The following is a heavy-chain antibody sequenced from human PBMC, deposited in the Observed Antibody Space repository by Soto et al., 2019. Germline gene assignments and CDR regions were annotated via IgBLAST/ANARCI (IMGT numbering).Heavy chain of an antibody. Sequence: GASVKVSCKAAGYTLTSYYMQWVRQAPGQGLEWMGMINPTSDYTNYAQKFQGRVTLTTDTSTSTVYMELSSLRSEDTAMYYCARGGPAITAFDIWGQGTVVTVSS. CDR3: ARGGPAITAFDI. CDR2: INPTSDYT. D-gene: IGHD2-2*01. V-gene: IGHV1-46*01. CDR1: GYTLTSYY. J-gene: IGHJ3*02.